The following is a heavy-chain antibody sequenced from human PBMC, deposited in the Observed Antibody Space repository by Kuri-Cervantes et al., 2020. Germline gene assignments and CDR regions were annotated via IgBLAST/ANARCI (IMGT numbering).Heavy chain of an antibody. J-gene: IGHJ3*02. CDR3: AKSRDGYTFAAFDI. V-gene: IGHV3-9*01. D-gene: IGHD5-24*01. CDR2: ISWNSGSI. CDR1: AFTFDDYA. Sequence: SLKISCAASAFTFDDYAMHWVRQAPGKGLEWVSGISWNSGSIGHADSVKGRFTISRDNAKNSLFLQMNSLRPEDTALYYCAKSRDGYTFAAFDIWGQGTMVTVSS.